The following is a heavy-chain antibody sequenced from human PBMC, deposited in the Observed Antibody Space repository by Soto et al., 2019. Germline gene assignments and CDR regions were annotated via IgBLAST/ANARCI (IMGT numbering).Heavy chain of an antibody. J-gene: IGHJ4*02. CDR2: IYYSGRT. CDR1: GESISSSSYY. V-gene: IGHV4-39*02. D-gene: IGHD6-19*01. CDR3: ARDQRWPQWLAIFDY. Sequence: ETLSLTCIVSGESISSSSYYWGWIRQPPGKGLEWIGSIYYSGRTYYNPSFKSRVTISIDTSKNQFSLKLSSVTATDTAVYYCARDQRWPQWLAIFDYWGPGTLVTVSS.